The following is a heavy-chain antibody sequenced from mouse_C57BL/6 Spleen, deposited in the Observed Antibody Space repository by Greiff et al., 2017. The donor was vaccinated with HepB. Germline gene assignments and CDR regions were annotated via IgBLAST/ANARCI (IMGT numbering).Heavy chain of an antibody. CDR3: ARSTTVDWYFDV. Sequence: VQLQQSGPVLVKPGASVKMSCKASGYTFTDYYMNWVKQSHGKSLEWIGVINPYNGGTSYNQKFKGKATLTVDKSSSTAYMELNSLTSEDSAVYYCARSTTVDWYFDVWGTGTTVTVSS. V-gene: IGHV1-19*01. J-gene: IGHJ1*03. CDR1: GYTFTDYY. CDR2: INPYNGGT. D-gene: IGHD1-1*01.